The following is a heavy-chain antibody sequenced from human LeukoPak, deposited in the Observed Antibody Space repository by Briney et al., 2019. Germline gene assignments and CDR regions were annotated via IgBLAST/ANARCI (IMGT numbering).Heavy chain of an antibody. CDR1: GFTFSSYA. Sequence: PGGSLRLSCAASGFTFSSYAMHWVRQAPGKGLEYVSAISSNGGSTYYANSVKGRFTISRDNSKNTLYLQMGSLRAEDMAVYYCAKDGRRPKLWFRVFDPSFDYWGQGTLVTVSS. J-gene: IGHJ4*02. CDR2: ISSNGGST. CDR3: AKDGRRPKLWFRVFDPSFDY. D-gene: IGHD3-10*01. V-gene: IGHV3-64*01.